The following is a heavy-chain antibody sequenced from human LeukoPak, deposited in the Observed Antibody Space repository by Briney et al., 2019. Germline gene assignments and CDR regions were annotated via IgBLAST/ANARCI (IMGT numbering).Heavy chain of an antibody. CDR3: ARSGSGSPLFWFDP. V-gene: IGHV4-31*03. J-gene: IGHJ5*02. D-gene: IGHD3-10*01. CDR2: IYYSGST. CDR1: GGSISSGAYY. Sequence: SETLSLTCTVPGGSISSGAYYWNWIRQHPGKGLEWIGYIYYSGSTYYNPSLKSRLTISVDTSKNQFSLKMSSVTAADTAVYYCARSGSGSPLFWFDPWGQGTLVTVSS.